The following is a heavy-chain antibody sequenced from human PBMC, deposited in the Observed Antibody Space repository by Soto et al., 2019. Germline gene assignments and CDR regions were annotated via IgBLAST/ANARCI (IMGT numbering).Heavy chain of an antibody. V-gene: IGHV4-4*02. J-gene: IGHJ4*02. D-gene: IGHD3-10*01. CDR3: ARRSPRGDHFDY. CDR1: SGSISSSNW. CDR2: IDHSGSI. Sequence: QVQLQESGPGLVKPSGTLSLTCAVSSGSISSSNWWTWVRQPPGRGLEWIGEIDHSGSINYNPSLTSRVTISVDKSKNQFSLKLTSVTAADTAVYYGARRSPRGDHFDYWGQGTLVTVSS.